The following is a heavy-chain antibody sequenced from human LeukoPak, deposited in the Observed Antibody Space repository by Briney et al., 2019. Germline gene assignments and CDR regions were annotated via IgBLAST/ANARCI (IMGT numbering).Heavy chain of an antibody. D-gene: IGHD5-12*01. CDR1: GDSIDSSNYY. V-gene: IGHV4-39*01. Sequence: SETLSLTCTVSGDSIDSSNYYWAWIRQPPGKGLEWIATIHYSGTTFYNMSVKSRVAISIDSSKNQFSLKLSSVSASDTAVYFCASGYAEVLLVAEAFDHWGQGTLDTVSS. CDR2: IHYSGTT. CDR3: ASGYAEVLLVAEAFDH. J-gene: IGHJ5*02.